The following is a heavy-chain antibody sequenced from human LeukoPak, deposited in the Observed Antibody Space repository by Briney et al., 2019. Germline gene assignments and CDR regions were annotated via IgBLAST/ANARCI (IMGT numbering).Heavy chain of an antibody. D-gene: IGHD6-19*01. CDR2: IYTSGST. CDR3: ARSAKGIAVAGREFDY. CDR1: GGSISSYY. Sequence: SETLSLTCTVSGGSISSYYWSWIRQPAGKGLEWIGRIYTSGSTNYNPSLKSRVTMSVDTSKNQFSLKLSSVTAADTAMYYCARSAKGIAVAGREFDYWGQGTLVTVSS. J-gene: IGHJ4*02. V-gene: IGHV4-4*07.